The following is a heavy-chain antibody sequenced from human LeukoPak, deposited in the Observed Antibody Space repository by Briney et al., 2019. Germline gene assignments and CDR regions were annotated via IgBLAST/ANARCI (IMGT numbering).Heavy chain of an antibody. J-gene: IGHJ1*01. D-gene: IGHD6-19*01. CDR3: AKPSTRFDSSGDGYFQH. V-gene: IGHV3-7*03. CDR1: GFTFSSYW. Sequence: GGSLGLSCAASGFTFSSYWMSWVRQAPGKGLEWVANIKQDGSQKYYVDSVKGRFTISRDNAKNSLYLQKNSLRAEDTALYYCAKPSTRFDSSGDGYFQHWGQGTLVTVSS. CDR2: IKQDGSQK.